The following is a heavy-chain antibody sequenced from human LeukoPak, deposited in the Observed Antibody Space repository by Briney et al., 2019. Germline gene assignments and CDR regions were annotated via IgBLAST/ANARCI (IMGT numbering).Heavy chain of an antibody. V-gene: IGHV3-15*01. D-gene: IGHD3-22*01. J-gene: IGHJ4*02. CDR3: TTDRITMIVVDYY. CDR1: GFTFTNYW. CDR2: IKSKTDGGTT. Sequence: GGSLRLSCAASGFTFTNYWMSWVRQAPGKGLEWVGRIKSKTDGGTTDYAAPVKGRFTISRDDSKNTLYLQMNSLKTEDTAVYYCTTDRITMIVVDYYWGQGTLVTVSS.